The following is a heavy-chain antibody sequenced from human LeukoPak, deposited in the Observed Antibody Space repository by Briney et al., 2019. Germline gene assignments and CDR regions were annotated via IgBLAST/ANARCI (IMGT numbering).Heavy chain of an antibody. J-gene: IGHJ5*02. CDR3: ARTSGSYSNWFDP. CDR2: ISSSNYI. D-gene: IGHD1-26*01. V-gene: IGHV3-21*01. CDR1: GFTFSSYN. Sequence: GESLRLSCAASGFTFSSYNMNWVRQAPGKGLEWVSSISSSNYIHYADSVKGRFTISRDSAKNSLYLQMNSLRAEDTAVYYCARTSGSYSNWFDPWGQGTLVTVSS.